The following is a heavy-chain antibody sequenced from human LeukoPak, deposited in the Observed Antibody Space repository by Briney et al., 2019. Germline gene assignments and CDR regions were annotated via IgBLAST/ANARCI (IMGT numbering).Heavy chain of an antibody. Sequence: HPGGSLRLSCAASGFTFSSYAMSWVRQAPGKGLEWVSAISGSGGTTYYPDSVKGRFTISRDNSKNTLYLQMNSLRAEDTAVYYCAKLGYCSSTSCQNAFDIWGQGTMVTVSS. CDR1: GFTFSSYA. CDR3: AKLGYCSSTSCQNAFDI. J-gene: IGHJ3*02. CDR2: ISGSGGTT. D-gene: IGHD2-2*01. V-gene: IGHV3-23*01.